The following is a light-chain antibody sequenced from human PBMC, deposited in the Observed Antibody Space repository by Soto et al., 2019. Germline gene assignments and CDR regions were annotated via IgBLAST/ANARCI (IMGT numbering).Light chain of an antibody. V-gene: IGKV3-11*01. CDR2: DAS. J-gene: IGKJ4*01. Sequence: EIVLTQSPATLSLSPGERATLSCSASQRVSSYLAWYQQKPGQAPRLLIYDASNRATGIPARFSGSGSGTDFTLTISSLEPEDFAVYYCQQRSNWFLTFGGGTKVEIK. CDR1: QRVSSY. CDR3: QQRSNWFLT.